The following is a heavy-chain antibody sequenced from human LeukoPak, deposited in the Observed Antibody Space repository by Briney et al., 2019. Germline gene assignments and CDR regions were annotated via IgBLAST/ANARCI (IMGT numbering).Heavy chain of an antibody. V-gene: IGHV5-51*01. CDR2: IYPGDSDT. D-gene: IGHD1-14*01. CDR3: ASNGNPDYYGMDV. Sequence: GESLKISCKGSGYSVTGYWIGLVRQMPGKGLEWMGIIYPGDSDTRYSPSFQGQVTISADKSIRTAYLQWSSLKASDTAMYYCASNGNPDYYGMDVWGQGTTVTVSS. CDR1: GYSVTGYW. J-gene: IGHJ6*02.